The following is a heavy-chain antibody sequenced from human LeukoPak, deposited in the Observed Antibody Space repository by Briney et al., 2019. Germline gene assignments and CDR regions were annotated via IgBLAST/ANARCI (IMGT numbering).Heavy chain of an antibody. D-gene: IGHD4-17*01. Sequence: PGGSLRLSCAASGFTFSSYAMNWVRQAPGKGLEWVAVISYDGSNKYYADSVKGRFTISRDNSKNTLYLQMDSLRAEDTAVYYCARRGTVTYGLDYWGQGTLVTVSS. J-gene: IGHJ4*02. CDR1: GFTFSSYA. CDR2: ISYDGSNK. CDR3: ARRGTVTYGLDY. V-gene: IGHV3-30*04.